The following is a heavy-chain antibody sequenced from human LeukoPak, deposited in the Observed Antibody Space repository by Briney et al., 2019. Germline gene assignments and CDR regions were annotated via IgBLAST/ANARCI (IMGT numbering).Heavy chain of an antibody. D-gene: IGHD6-13*01. CDR3: AKDRGGQQLTCWFDP. CDR1: GFTFSSYG. Sequence: PGRSLRLSCAASGFTFSSYGMHWVRQAPGKGLEWVAVISYDGSNKYYADSVKGRFTISRDNSKNTLYLQMNSLRAEDTAVYYCAKDRGGQQLTCWFDPWGQGTLVTVSS. V-gene: IGHV3-30*18. CDR2: ISYDGSNK. J-gene: IGHJ5*02.